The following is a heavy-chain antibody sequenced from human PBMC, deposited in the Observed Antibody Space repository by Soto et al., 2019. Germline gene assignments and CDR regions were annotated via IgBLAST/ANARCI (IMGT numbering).Heavy chain of an antibody. CDR3: AGWYDSSDGHHNWFDP. CDR1: GGSLSSYC. CDR2: IYYSGST. Sequence: PSETLSLTCTVSGGSLSSYCWSWIRQPPGKGLEWIGYIYYSGSTNYNPSLKSRVTISVDTSKNQFSLKLSSVTAGDKAVYYCAGWYDSSDGHHNWFDPWGQGTLVTVSS. V-gene: IGHV4-59*01. D-gene: IGHD3-22*01. J-gene: IGHJ5*02.